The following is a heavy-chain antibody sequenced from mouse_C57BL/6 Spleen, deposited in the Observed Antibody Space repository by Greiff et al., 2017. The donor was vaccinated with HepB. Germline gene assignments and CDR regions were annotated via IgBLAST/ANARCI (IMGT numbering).Heavy chain of an antibody. CDR1: GYSFTGYY. CDR2: INPSTGGT. CDR3: ARNGYYPY. V-gene: IGHV1-42*01. D-gene: IGHD2-3*01. Sequence: EVKVVESGPELVKPGASVKISCKASGYSFTGYYMNWVKQSPEKSLEWIGEINPSTGGTTYNQKFKAKATLTVDKSSSTAYMQLKSLTSEDSAVYYCARNGYYPYWGQGTLVTVSA. J-gene: IGHJ3*01.